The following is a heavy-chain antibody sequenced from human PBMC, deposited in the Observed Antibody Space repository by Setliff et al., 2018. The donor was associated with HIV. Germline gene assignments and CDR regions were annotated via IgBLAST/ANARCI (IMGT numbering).Heavy chain of an antibody. CDR2: INHSGST. CDR1: GGSFSDFY. Sequence: SETLSLTCAVFGGSFSDFYWSWIRQPPGKGLEWIGEINHSGSTNYNPSLKSRVTISVDMSKNQFSLKLSSVTAADTAVYYCARMSVSAAVYFNSWGQGTLVTVSS. D-gene: IGHD6-25*01. CDR3: ARMSVSAAVYFNS. J-gene: IGHJ4*02. V-gene: IGHV4-34*01.